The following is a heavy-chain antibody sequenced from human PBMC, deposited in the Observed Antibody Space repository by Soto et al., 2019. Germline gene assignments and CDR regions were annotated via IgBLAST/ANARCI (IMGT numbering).Heavy chain of an antibody. J-gene: IGHJ6*02. CDR2: IYYSGST. D-gene: IGHD3-16*01. V-gene: IGHV4-30-2*01. CDR1: GGSISSGGYS. Sequence: QLQLQESGSGLVEPSQTLSLTCAVSGGSISSGGYSWSWIRQPPGRGLEWIGYIYYSGSTHYNPSLRSRVTISLDRSQNQFSLKLSSVTAADTAVYYCARDGGGAYGAGYVGADVWGQGTTVTVSS. CDR3: ARDGGGAYGAGYVGADV.